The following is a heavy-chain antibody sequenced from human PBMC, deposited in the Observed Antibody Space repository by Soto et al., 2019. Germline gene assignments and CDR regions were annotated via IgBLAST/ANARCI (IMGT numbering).Heavy chain of an antibody. CDR3: ANSGYHGKSFYYFDY. CDR2: INHSGST. Sequence: PSETLSLTCAVYGGSFSGYYWSWIRQPPGKGLEWIGEINHSGSTNYNPSLKSRVTISVDTSKNQFSLKLSSVTAADTAVYYCANSGYHGKSFYYFDYWGQGTLVTVSS. J-gene: IGHJ4*02. D-gene: IGHD3-22*01. CDR1: GGSFSGYY. V-gene: IGHV4-34*01.